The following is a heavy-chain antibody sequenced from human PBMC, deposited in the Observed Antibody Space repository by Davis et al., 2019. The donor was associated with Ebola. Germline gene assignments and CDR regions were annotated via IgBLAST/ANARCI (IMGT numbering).Heavy chain of an antibody. CDR3: ARVGTTVTTYDY. J-gene: IGHJ4*02. CDR2: INPNSGGT. Sequence: SVPVSRKASGYTLTGYYMHWVRQAPGQGLEWMGWINPNSGGTNYAQKFQGRVTMTRDTSISTAYMELSRLRSDDTAVYYCARVGTTVTTYDYWGQGTLVTVSS. D-gene: IGHD4-17*01. V-gene: IGHV1-2*02. CDR1: GYTLTGYY.